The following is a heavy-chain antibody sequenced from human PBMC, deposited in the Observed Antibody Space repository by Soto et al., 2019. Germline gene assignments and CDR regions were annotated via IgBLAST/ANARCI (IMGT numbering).Heavy chain of an antibody. V-gene: IGHV6-1*01. D-gene: IGHD5-18*01. CDR3: ARGKYSAFDY. J-gene: IGHJ4*02. CDR1: GDSISTNNVA. CDR2: TGYTSKWYN. Sequence: QVQLQQSGPGLVKPSQTLSLTCAISGDSISTNNVAWNWIRQSPSGGLEWLGRTGYTSKWYNDYAVSVRSRITINPDTSKNQFSLQLNSVTLDDTAVYYCARGKYSAFDYWGQGTRVTVSS.